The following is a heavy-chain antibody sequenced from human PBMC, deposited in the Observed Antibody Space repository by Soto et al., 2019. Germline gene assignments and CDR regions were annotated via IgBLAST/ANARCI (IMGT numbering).Heavy chain of an antibody. J-gene: IGHJ4*02. Sequence: QVQLVQSGAEVKKPGSSVKVSCKASGGTFSSYAISWVRQAPGQGLEWMGGIIPIFGTANYAQKFQCRVTLTADESTRTAYRELGRLGFEDTAVYYCAREGGNRDIVLLPAGMHPFDYWGQGTLVSVSS. CDR3: AREGGNRDIVLLPAGMHPFDY. V-gene: IGHV1-69*12. D-gene: IGHD2-2*01. CDR1: GGTFSSYA. CDR2: IIPIFGTA.